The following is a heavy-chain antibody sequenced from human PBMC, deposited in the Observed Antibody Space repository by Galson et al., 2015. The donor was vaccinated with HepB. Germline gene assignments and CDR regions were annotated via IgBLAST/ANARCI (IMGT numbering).Heavy chain of an antibody. D-gene: IGHD5-18*01. V-gene: IGHV3-33*06. CDR2: IWYDGSNK. Sequence: SLRLSCAASGFTFSSYGMHWVRQAPGKGLEWVAVIWYDGSNKYYADSVKGRFTISRDNSKNTLYLQMNSLRAEDTAVYYCVKESWIQLWGFFDYWGQGTLVTVSS. J-gene: IGHJ4*02. CDR1: GFTFSSYG. CDR3: VKESWIQLWGFFDY.